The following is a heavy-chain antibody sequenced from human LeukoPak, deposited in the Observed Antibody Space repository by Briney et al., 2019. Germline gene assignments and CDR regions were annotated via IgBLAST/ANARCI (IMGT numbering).Heavy chain of an antibody. CDR2: IIPIFGTA. CDR3: AARITMVRGVIIDGPNWFDP. Sequence: GASVKVSCKASGGTFSSYAISWVRQAPGQGLEWMGGIIPIFGTANYAQKFQGRVTITTDESTSTAYMELSSLRSEDTAVYYCAARITMVRGVIIDGPNWFDPWGQGTLVTVSS. J-gene: IGHJ5*02. D-gene: IGHD3-10*01. CDR1: GGTFSSYA. V-gene: IGHV1-69*05.